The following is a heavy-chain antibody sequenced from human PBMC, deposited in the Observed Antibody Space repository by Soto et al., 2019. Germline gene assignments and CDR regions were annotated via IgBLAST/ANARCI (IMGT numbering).Heavy chain of an antibody. J-gene: IGHJ3*02. Sequence: PSETLSLTXTVSGGSISSGGYYWSWVRQHPGKGLEWIGYIYYSGSTYYNPSLKSRVTISVDTSKNQFSLKLSSVTAADTAVYYCARTGGTRITMIVVVPWAGAFDIWGQGTMVTVSS. CDR3: ARTGGTRITMIVVVPWAGAFDI. D-gene: IGHD3-22*01. CDR2: IYYSGST. CDR1: GGSISSGGYY. V-gene: IGHV4-31*02.